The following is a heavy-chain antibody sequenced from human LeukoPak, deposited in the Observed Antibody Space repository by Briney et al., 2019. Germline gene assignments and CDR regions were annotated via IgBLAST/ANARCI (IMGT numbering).Heavy chain of an antibody. CDR3: ARGEPVS. CDR1: GFTVSTNY. V-gene: IGHV3-53*01. CDR2: LYRGGST. J-gene: IGHJ5*02. Sequence: GGSLRLSCAASGFTVSTNYMTWVRQAPGKGLDWVSVLYRGGSTYYADSVKGRFTLSRDNSKNTLYLQMNSLRVEDTAMYYCARGEPVSWGQGTLVTVSS.